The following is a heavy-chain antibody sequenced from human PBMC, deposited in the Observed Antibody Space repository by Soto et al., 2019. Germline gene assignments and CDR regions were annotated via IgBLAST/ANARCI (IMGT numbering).Heavy chain of an antibody. Sequence: QVQLQESGPGLVKPSETLSLTCTVSGGSISSYYWSWIRQPPGKGLEWIGYIYYSGSTNYNPSLMIRVTISVDTSKNQFALKLSSVTAADTAVYYCARVWGGAFDFWGQGTMVTVSS. CDR2: IYYSGST. CDR3: ARVWGGAFDF. D-gene: IGHD3-10*01. J-gene: IGHJ3*01. V-gene: IGHV4-59*01. CDR1: GGSISSYY.